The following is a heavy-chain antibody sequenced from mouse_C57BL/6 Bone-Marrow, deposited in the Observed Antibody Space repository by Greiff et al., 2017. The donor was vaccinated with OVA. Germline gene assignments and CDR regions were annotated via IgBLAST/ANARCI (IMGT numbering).Heavy chain of an antibody. D-gene: IGHD4-1*01. CDR1: GFTFSSYG. CDR3: ARHTWDGY. J-gene: IGHJ2*01. CDR2: ISSGGSYT. Sequence: DVMLVESGGDLVKPGGSLKLSCAASGFTFSSYGMSWVRQTPDKRLEWVATISSGGSYTYYPDSVKGRFTISRDNAKNTLYLQMSSLKSEDTAMYYCARHTWDGYWGQGTTLTVSS. V-gene: IGHV5-6*02.